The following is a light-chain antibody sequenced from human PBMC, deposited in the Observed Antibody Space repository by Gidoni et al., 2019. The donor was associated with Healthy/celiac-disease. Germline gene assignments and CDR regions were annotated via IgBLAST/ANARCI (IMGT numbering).Light chain of an antibody. Sequence: SYVLTQPPPVSVAPGQTARITCGGNNIGSKSVHWYQQKPGQAPVLIVYGDSARPSGIPERFSGSNSGNTATLTISRVEAGDEADYYCQVWDSSSDPYVVGTGTKVTGL. CDR2: GDS. CDR3: QVWDSSSDPYV. CDR1: NIGSKS. J-gene: IGLJ1*01. V-gene: IGLV3-21*02.